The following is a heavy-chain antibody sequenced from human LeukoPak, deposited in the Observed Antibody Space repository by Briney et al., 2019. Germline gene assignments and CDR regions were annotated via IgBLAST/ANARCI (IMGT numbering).Heavy chain of an antibody. CDR3: ARHDSSGPYNAFDI. D-gene: IGHD3-22*01. Sequence: SETLSPACTVSGGSISSTTYYWGWIRQPPGKGLEWIGSIYYSGSTYYNPSLKSRVTISGDTSKNQFSLKVTSVTAADTAVYYCARHDSSGPYNAFDIWGQGTMVTVSS. CDR1: GGSISSTTYY. V-gene: IGHV4-39*01. J-gene: IGHJ3*02. CDR2: IYYSGST.